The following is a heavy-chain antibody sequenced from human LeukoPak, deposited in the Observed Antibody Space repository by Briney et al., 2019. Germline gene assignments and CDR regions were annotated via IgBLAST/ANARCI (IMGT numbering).Heavy chain of an antibody. Sequence: PGGSLRLSCAVSGFIFSSNWMSWVRQAPGEGLEWVANIKQDGSERYYVDSVKGRFTISRDNAKNSLYLQMNSLRAEDTAVYYRARVLRYFDWLTDYFDYWGQGTLVTVSS. CDR2: IKQDGSER. CDR3: ARVLRYFDWLTDYFDY. J-gene: IGHJ4*02. V-gene: IGHV3-7*01. CDR1: GFIFSSNW. D-gene: IGHD3-9*01.